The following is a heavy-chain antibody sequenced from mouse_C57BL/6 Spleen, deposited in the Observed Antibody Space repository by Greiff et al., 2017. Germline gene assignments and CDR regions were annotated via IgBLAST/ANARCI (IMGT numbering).Heavy chain of an antibody. J-gene: IGHJ4*01. CDR1: GYTFTGYW. CDR2: ILPGSGST. D-gene: IGHD1-1*01. Sequence: VQLQQSGAELMKPGASVKLSCKATGYTFTGYWIEWVKQRPGHGLEWIGEILPGSGSTNYNEKFKGKATFTADTSSNTAYLQLSSLTTEDSAIYDCARRGYTVVAPEAMDYWGQGTSVTVSS. V-gene: IGHV1-9*01. CDR3: ARRGYTVVAPEAMDY.